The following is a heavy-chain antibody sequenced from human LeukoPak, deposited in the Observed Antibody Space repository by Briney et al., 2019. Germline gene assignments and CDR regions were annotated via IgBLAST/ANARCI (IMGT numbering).Heavy chain of an antibody. V-gene: IGHV3-23*01. Sequence: GGSLRLSCAASGFTFSSYAMSWVRQAPGKGLEWVSTISVSGGSTYYADSVKGRFTISRDNSKNTLYLQMNSLRAEDTAVYYCAKAPYNWNYGSRVDYWGQGTLVTVSS. CDR3: AKAPYNWNYGSRVDY. D-gene: IGHD1-7*01. CDR2: ISVSGGST. CDR1: GFTFSSYA. J-gene: IGHJ4*02.